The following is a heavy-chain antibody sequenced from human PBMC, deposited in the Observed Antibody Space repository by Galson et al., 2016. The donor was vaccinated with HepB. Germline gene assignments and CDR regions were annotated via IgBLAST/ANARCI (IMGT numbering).Heavy chain of an antibody. CDR1: GFAFTFYA. CDR2: ITASGTTT. V-gene: IGHV3-23*01. D-gene: IGHD3-3*01. Sequence: SLRLSCAASGFAFTFYAMNWVRQTPGKGLEWVASITASGTTTPYEEPVGGRFTVSRDSSKKMLFLQMNSLRVEDTAVYYCAKDANFWSGYPEDAFDMWGQGTMVTVSS. J-gene: IGHJ3*02. CDR3: AKDANFWSGYPEDAFDM.